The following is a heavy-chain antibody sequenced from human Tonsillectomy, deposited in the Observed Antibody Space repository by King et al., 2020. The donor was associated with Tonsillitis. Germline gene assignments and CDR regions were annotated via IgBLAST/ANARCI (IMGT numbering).Heavy chain of an antibody. CDR3: ARRERGYSGSDPWDV. CDR1: GYYFTDYW. J-gene: IGHJ6*02. CDR2: IDPSDSYT. V-gene: IGHV5-10-1*03. Sequence: QLVQSGAEVKKPGESLRISCKGSGYYFTDYWISWVRQMPGKGLEWMGRIDPSDSYTKHSPSFQGHVTISADKSISTAYLQWSSLTASDTAMYYCARRERGYSGSDPWDVWGQGTTVTVSS. D-gene: IGHD5-12*01.